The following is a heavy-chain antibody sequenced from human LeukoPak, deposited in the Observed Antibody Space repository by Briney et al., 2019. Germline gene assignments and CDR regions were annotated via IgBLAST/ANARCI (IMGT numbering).Heavy chain of an antibody. CDR1: GGSITQTNY. V-gene: IGHV4-4*02. Sequence: SETLSLTCDVSGGSITQTNYWTWVRQPPGKGLEWIGEVNLQGSTNYNPSLMRRVAISVDTSANHVSLQLTSVTAADTAVYYCAGGLSGSYWYYFDYWGQGTLVTVSS. CDR3: AGGLSGSYWYYFDY. J-gene: IGHJ4*02. D-gene: IGHD1-26*01. CDR2: VNLQGST.